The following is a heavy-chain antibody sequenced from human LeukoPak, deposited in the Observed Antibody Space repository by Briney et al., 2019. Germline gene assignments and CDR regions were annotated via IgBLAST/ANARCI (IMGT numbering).Heavy chain of an antibody. CDR3: VKDLSYESSGSVFDY. D-gene: IGHD3-22*01. CDR1: GFTFEDS. V-gene: IGHV3-43*01. Sequence: GGSLRPSCAASGFTFEDSMHWVRQAPGKTLEWVSLINWHGTTYYTDSVKGRFTISRDNNKNSLYLQMDTLRSEDTAFYYCVKDLSYESSGSVFDYWGQGTLVTVSS. J-gene: IGHJ4*02. CDR2: INWHGTT.